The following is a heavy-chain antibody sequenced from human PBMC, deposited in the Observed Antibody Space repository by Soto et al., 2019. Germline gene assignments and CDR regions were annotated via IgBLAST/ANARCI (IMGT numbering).Heavy chain of an antibody. V-gene: IGHV3-33*01. D-gene: IGHD5-18*01. CDR3: ARDKQVGYGSAAFDI. Sequence: GGSLRLSCAASGFTFSSYGMHWVRQAPGKGLEWVAVIWYDGSNKYYADSVKGRLTISRDNSKNTLYLQMNSLRAEDTAVYYCARDKQVGYGSAAFDIWGQGTMVTVSS. CDR2: IWYDGSNK. CDR1: GFTFSSYG. J-gene: IGHJ3*02.